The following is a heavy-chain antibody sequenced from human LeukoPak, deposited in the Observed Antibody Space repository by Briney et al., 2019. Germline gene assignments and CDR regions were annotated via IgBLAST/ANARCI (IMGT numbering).Heavy chain of an antibody. J-gene: IGHJ4*02. CDR2: LYSGGST. V-gene: IGHV3-66*01. Sequence: GGSLRPSCAASGFTVSSNYMSWVRQAPGKGLEWVSVLYSGGSTYYADSVKGRFTISRDNSKNTLYLQMNSLRAEDTAVYYCARGDGYNYTSVFDSWGQGTLVTVSS. CDR3: ARGDGYNYTSVFDS. D-gene: IGHD5-24*01. CDR1: GFTVSSNY.